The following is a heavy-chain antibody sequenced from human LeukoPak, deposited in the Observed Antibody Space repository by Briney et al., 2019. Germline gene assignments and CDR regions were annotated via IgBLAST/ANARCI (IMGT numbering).Heavy chain of an antibody. V-gene: IGHV4-59*01. CDR3: ARGRDGYNWGPGRGYYYYMDV. Sequence: WETLSLTCTVSGGSISSYYWSWIRQPPGKGLEWIGYIYYSGSTNYNPSLKSRVTISVDTSKNQFSLKLSSVTAADTAVYYCARGRDGYNWGPGRGYYYYMDVWGKGTTVTVSS. CDR2: IYYSGST. CDR1: GGSISSYY. J-gene: IGHJ6*03. D-gene: IGHD5-24*01.